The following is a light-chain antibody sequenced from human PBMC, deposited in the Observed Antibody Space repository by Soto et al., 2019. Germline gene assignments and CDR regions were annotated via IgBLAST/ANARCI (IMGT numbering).Light chain of an antibody. V-gene: IGLV2-14*01. CDR2: EVR. Sequence: QSVLTQPASVSGSPGQSITISCAGTMRDIGAYNLVSWYQQHPGKAPRLIFYEVRNRPSGIPLRFSASKSGNTASLTITGFQTGDEADYYCGSWDSSLSAEVFGTGTKVTVL. J-gene: IGLJ1*01. CDR3: GSWDSSLSAEV. CDR1: MRDIGAYNL.